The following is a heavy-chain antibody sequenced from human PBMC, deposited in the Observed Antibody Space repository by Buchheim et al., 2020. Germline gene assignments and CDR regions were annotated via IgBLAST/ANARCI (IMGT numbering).Heavy chain of an antibody. CDR1: GESFNNYY. CDR3: ARRRMRGYSYGQGYYFDY. D-gene: IGHD5-18*01. Sequence: QVQLQQWGAGLLKPSETLSLTCAVYGESFNNYYWNWIRQPPGKGLEWIGEINHTGRTNYNPSLKSRVTISVDTSKNQFSLKLSSVTAADTAVYYCARRRMRGYSYGQGYYFDYWGQGTL. V-gene: IGHV4-34*01. CDR2: INHTGRT. J-gene: IGHJ4*02.